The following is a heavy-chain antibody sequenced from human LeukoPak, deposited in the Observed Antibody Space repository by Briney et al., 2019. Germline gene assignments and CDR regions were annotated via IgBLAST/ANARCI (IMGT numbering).Heavy chain of an antibody. D-gene: IGHD5-12*01. Sequence: SLRLSCAASRFTFDDYAMHWVRQTPGKGLEWVPGISWNSGSIGYADSVKGRFTISRDNAKNSLYLKMNSLRAEDTALYYCAKDMGSGYYDAFDIWGQGTMVTVSS. CDR3: AKDMGSGYYDAFDI. J-gene: IGHJ3*02. CDR2: ISWNSGSI. CDR1: RFTFDDYA. V-gene: IGHV3-9*01.